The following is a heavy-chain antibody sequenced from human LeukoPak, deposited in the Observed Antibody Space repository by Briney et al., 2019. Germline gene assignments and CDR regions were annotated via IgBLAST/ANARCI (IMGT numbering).Heavy chain of an antibody. V-gene: IGHV3-21*04. D-gene: IGHD1-26*01. CDR3: AKVRGSKVPSYYYGMDV. CDR2: ISSSSSYI. CDR1: GFTFSSYS. J-gene: IGHJ6*02. Sequence: GGSLRLSCAASGFTFSSYSMNWVRQAPGKGLEWVSSISSSSSYIYYADSVKGRFTISRDNAKNSLYLQMNSLRAEDTALYYCAKVRGSKVPSYYYGMDVWGQGTTVTVSS.